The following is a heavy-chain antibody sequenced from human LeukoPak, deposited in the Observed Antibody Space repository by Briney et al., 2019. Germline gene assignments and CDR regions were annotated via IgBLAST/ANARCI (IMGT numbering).Heavy chain of an antibody. CDR1: GFTFSSNW. CDR2: INQDGSVK. CDR3: VVTTRSYPFDY. Sequence: GGSLRLSCAASGFTFSSNWMCWVRQDPGKGLEWVANINQDGSVKNYVESVKGRFTISRDNAKNSLYLQMNSLRAEDTAVYYCVVTTRSYPFDYWGQGTLVTVSS. V-gene: IGHV3-7*01. D-gene: IGHD4-23*01. J-gene: IGHJ4*02.